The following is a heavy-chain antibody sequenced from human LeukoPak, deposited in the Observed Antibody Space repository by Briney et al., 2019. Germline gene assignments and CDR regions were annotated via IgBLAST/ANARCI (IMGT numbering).Heavy chain of an antibody. CDR2: IKQDGSEK. J-gene: IGHJ4*02. Sequence: GGSLRLSCAASGFTFDDYAMHWVRQAPGKGLEWVANIKQDGSEKYYVDSVKGRFTISRDNAKNSLYLQMNSLRAEDTAVYYCAEGSHSGYDLAPFDYWGQGTLVTVSS. V-gene: IGHV3-7*01. CDR1: GFTFDDYA. D-gene: IGHD5-12*01. CDR3: AEGSHSGYDLAPFDY.